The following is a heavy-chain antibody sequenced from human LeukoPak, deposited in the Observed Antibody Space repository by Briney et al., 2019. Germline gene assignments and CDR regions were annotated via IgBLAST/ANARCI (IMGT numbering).Heavy chain of an antibody. V-gene: IGHV3-15*01. J-gene: IGHJ4*02. CDR3: TTVTHFYL. Sequence: KPGGSLRLSCATSGFSFSGAWLSWVRQAPGKGLEWAGRIKNGGATDYAAPVKGRFTISRDDSKGTLYLQMNSLRTEDTGIYYCTTVTHFYLGGQGTLVTVSS. CDR1: GFSFSGAW. CDR2: IKNGGAT. D-gene: IGHD2-15*01.